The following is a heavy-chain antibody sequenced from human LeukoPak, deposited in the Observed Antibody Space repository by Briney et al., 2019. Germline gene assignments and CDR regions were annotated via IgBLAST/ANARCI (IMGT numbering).Heavy chain of an antibody. CDR2: ISYDGSNK. Sequence: GGSLRLSCAASGFTFSSYSMNWVRQAPGKGLEWVAVISYDGSNKYYADSVKGRFTISRDNSKNTQSLQMNSLRAEDTAVYYCAKSQSGSVDAFDIWGQGTMVTVSS. J-gene: IGHJ3*02. CDR1: GFTFSSYS. D-gene: IGHD3-10*01. V-gene: IGHV3-30*18. CDR3: AKSQSGSVDAFDI.